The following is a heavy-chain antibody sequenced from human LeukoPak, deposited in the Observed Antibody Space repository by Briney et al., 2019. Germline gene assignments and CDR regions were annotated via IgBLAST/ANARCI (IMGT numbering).Heavy chain of an antibody. J-gene: IGHJ1*01. Sequence: PSETLSLTCSVSGVSVGSAGYYWTWIRQPPGKGLEWIGYMYYSGNSNYNPFLKSRVTMSLDPSKNRFSLKLSSVTAADTAVYYCARRQPKGGSYGYYLPYGARGPLATVS. CDR1: GVSVGSAGYY. CDR3: ARRQPKGGSYGYYLPY. CDR2: MYYSGNS. D-gene: IGHD1-26*01. V-gene: IGHV4-61*08.